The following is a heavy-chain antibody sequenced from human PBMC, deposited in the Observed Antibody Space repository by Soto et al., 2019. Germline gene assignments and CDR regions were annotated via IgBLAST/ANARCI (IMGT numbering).Heavy chain of an antibody. V-gene: IGHV4-39*01. D-gene: IGHD2-8*01. CDR3: ARDYCTNGVCYPNYYYGMDV. CDR1: GGSISSSSYY. Sequence: QLQLQESGPGLVKPSETLSLTCTVSGGSISSSSYYWGWIRQPPGKGLEWIGSISYSGSTYYNPSLKSRVPISVDTSKDQFSLKLSSVTAADTAVYYCARDYCTNGVCYPNYYYGMDVWGQGTTVTVSS. J-gene: IGHJ6*02. CDR2: ISYSGST.